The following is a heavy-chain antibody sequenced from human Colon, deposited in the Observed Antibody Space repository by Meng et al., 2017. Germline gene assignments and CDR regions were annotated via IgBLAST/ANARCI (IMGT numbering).Heavy chain of an antibody. CDR2: ISSNSPYI. J-gene: IGHJ6*02. Sequence: GESLKISCAASGFTFSTYSITWVRQAPGKGLEWVSSISSNSPYIYYADSVKGRFTISRDNAKNSVYLQMNSLRDEGTAVYYCARPRSGGWPNQGMDVWGQGTTVTVSS. CDR3: ARPRSGGWPNQGMDV. CDR1: GFTFSTYS. V-gene: IGHV3-21*01. D-gene: IGHD6-19*01.